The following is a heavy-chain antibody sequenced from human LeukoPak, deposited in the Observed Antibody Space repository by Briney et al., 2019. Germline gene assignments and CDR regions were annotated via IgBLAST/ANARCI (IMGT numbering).Heavy chain of an antibody. CDR2: MNPNSGNT. Sequence: ASVKVSCKASGYTFTSYDINRVRQATGQGLEWMGWMNPNSGNTGYAQKFQGRVTMTRNTSISTAYMELSSLRSEDTAVYYCAGGREVDDAFDIWGQGTMVTVSS. V-gene: IGHV1-8*01. J-gene: IGHJ3*02. CDR1: GYTFTSYD. CDR3: AGGREVDDAFDI.